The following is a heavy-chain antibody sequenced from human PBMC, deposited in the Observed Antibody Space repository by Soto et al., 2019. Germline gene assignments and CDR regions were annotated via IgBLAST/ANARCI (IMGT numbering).Heavy chain of an antibody. V-gene: IGHV1-3*01. CDR3: ARALCSSSTSCPRDY. CDR2: INAGNGNT. Sequence: ASVKVSCKASGYTFTSYAMHWVRQAPGQRLEWMGWINAGNGNTKYSQKFQGRVTITRDTSASTAYMELSSLRSEDTAVYYCARALCSSSTSCPRDYWGQGTLVTVSS. J-gene: IGHJ4*02. D-gene: IGHD2-2*01. CDR1: GYTFTSYA.